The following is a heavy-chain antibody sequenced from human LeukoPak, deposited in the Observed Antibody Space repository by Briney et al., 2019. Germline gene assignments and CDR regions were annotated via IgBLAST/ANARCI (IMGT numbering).Heavy chain of an antibody. V-gene: IGHV3-53*05. CDR2: IYSGGNT. D-gene: IGHD1-7*01. CDR3: ARGGYNWNYNWFDP. CDR1: GFTVSSYC. J-gene: IGHJ5*02. Sequence: GGSLRLSCKASGFTVSSYCMSWVRQAPGKGLEWVALIYSGGNTDYADSVKGRFTISRGNSKNTLYLQMNSLRAEDTAVYYCARGGYNWNYNWFDPWGQGTLVTVSS.